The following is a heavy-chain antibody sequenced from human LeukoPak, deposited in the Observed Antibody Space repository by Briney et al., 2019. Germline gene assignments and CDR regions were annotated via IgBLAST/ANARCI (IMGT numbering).Heavy chain of an antibody. CDR2: ISYDGSNK. V-gene: IGHV3-30-3*01. CDR1: GFTLSSYA. CDR3: ARGRYSSSWYNSYYFDY. Sequence: GGSLRLSCAAPGFTLSSYAMHWVRQAPGKGLEWVAVISYDGSNKYYADSVKGRFTISRDNSKNTLYLQMNSLRAEDTAVYYCARGRYSSSWYNSYYFDYWGQGTLVTVSS. D-gene: IGHD6-13*01. J-gene: IGHJ4*02.